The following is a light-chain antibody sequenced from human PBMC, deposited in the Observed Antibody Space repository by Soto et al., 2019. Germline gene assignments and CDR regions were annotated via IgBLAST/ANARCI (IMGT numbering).Light chain of an antibody. V-gene: IGKV3-11*01. J-gene: IGKJ4*01. CDR3: QQRSNWPPALS. CDR2: DAS. CDR1: QSVRTF. Sequence: EIVLTQSPATLSLSPGEIATLSCKASQSVRTFLAWYQQKPGQTPRLLIYDASKRATGIPARFRGSGSGTDFTLTISSLEPEDLAVYYCQQRSNWPPALSFGGGTKVEI.